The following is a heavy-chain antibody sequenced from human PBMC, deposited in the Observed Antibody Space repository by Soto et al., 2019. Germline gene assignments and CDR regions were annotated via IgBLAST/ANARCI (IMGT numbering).Heavy chain of an antibody. V-gene: IGHV3-33*05. D-gene: IGHD2-15*01. CDR1: GFTFNSYG. Sequence: QVQLVESGGGVVQPGTSLRLSCTASGFTFNSYGIHWVRQAPGKGLEWLALIEYNAKNRFYADSVKGRFSIFRDNSRNTVYLQGKGLRAEDTAVYYCAREGDDYCSGTRCFHYYGLDVWGQGTTVIVSS. CDR2: IEYNAKNR. J-gene: IGHJ6*02. CDR3: AREGDDYCSGTRCFHYYGLDV.